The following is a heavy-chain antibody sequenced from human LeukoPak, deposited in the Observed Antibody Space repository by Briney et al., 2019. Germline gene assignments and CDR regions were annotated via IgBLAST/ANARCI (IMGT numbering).Heavy chain of an antibody. CDR1: GGSISSGGYS. CDR2: IYHSGST. Sequence: TASQTLSLTCAVSGGSISSGGYSWSWIRQPPGKGLEWIGYIYHSGSTNYNPSLKSRVTISVDTSKNQFSLKLSSVTAADTAVYYCARRAYGQLDYWGQGTLVTVSS. CDR3: ARRAYGQLDY. V-gene: IGHV4-30-2*02. J-gene: IGHJ4*02. D-gene: IGHD3-16*01.